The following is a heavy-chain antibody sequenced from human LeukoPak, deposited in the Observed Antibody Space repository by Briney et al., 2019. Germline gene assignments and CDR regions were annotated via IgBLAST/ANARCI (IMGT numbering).Heavy chain of an antibody. J-gene: IGHJ4*02. D-gene: IGHD6-13*01. CDR2: ISYDGSNK. V-gene: IGHV3-30*03. CDR3: ARAPVTGQQPPFDY. Sequence: GGSLRLSCAASGFTFSTYGMHWVRQAPGKGLEWVAVISYDGSNKYYADSVKGRFTISRDNSKNTLYLQMNSLRAEDTAVYYCARAPVTGQQPPFDYWGQGTLVTVSS. CDR1: GFTFSTYG.